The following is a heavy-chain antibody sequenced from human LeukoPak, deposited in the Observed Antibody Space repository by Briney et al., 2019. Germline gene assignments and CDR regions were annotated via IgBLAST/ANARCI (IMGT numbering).Heavy chain of an antibody. V-gene: IGHV3-30*18. CDR3: AKPQLHSSGWYVFDY. Sequence: ARSLRLSCAASGFTFSSYGMHWVRQAAGKGLEWVAVISYDGSNKYYADSVKGRFTISRDNSKNTLYLQMNSLRAEDTAVYYCAKPQLHSSGWYVFDYWGQGTLVTVSS. CDR1: GFTFSSYG. CDR2: ISYDGSNK. J-gene: IGHJ4*02. D-gene: IGHD6-19*01.